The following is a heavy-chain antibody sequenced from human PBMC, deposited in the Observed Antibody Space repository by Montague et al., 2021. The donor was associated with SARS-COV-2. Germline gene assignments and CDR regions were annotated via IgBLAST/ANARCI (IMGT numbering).Heavy chain of an antibody. CDR3: ARGRRPLWIGELRRGKDGFDH. J-gene: IGHJ5*02. V-gene: IGHV4-4*07. CDR1: GGSISSYY. CDR2: INSSGST. Sequence: SETLSLTCTVSGGSISSYYWSWIRQPAGKGLEWIGRINSSGSTNYNPSPKIRVTMSVDTSRTQFPLKLTSVTAADTAVYYCARGRRPLWIGELRRGKDGFDHWGQGTLVTVSA. D-gene: IGHD3-10*01.